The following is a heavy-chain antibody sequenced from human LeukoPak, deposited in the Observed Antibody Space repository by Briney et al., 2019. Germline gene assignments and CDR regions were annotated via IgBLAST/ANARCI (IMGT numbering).Heavy chain of an antibody. V-gene: IGHV3-43*02. Sequence: GGSLRLSCAASGFTFDDYAMHWVRQAPGKGLEWVPLISGDGGSTYYADSVKGRFTISRDNSKNSLYLQMNSLRTEDTALYYCAKGKDYYDSSGYYYNAFDIWGQGTMVTVSS. CDR1: GFTFDDYA. CDR2: ISGDGGST. CDR3: AKGKDYYDSSGYYYNAFDI. J-gene: IGHJ3*02. D-gene: IGHD3-22*01.